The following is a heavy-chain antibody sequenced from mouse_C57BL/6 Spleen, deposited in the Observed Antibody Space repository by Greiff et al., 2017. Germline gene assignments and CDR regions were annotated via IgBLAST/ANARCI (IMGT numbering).Heavy chain of an antibody. V-gene: IGHV1-5*01. D-gene: IGHD1-1*01. CDR3: TLITTVGYFDV. J-gene: IGHJ1*03. CDR1: GYTFTSYW. Sequence: EVKLVESGTVLTRPGASVKMSCKTSGYTFTSYWMHWVKQRPGQGLEWIGAIYPGNSDTSYNQKFKGKAKLTAVTSASTAYMELSSLTNEDSAVYYCTLITTVGYFDVWGTGTTVTVSS. CDR2: IYPGNSDT.